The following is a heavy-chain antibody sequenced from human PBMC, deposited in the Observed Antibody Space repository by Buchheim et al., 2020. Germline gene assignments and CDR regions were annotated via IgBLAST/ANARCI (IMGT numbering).Heavy chain of an antibody. D-gene: IGHD3-16*02. CDR3: AKDFSITFGGVIVFVPFDY. CDR2: ISGSGGST. V-gene: IGHV3-23*01. J-gene: IGHJ4*02. CDR1: GFTFSSYA. Sequence: EVQLLESGGGLAQPGGSLRLSCAASGFTFSSYAMSWVRQAPGKGLEWVSAISGSGGSTYYADSVKGRFTISRDNSKNTLYLQMNSLRAEDTAVYYCAKDFSITFGGVIVFVPFDYWGQGTL.